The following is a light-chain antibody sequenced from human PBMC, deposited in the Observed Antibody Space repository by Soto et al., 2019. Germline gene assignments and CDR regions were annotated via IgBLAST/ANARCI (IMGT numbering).Light chain of an antibody. V-gene: IGKV4-1*01. CDR2: WAS. CDR1: QSVLDSSNYKNY. J-gene: IGKJ4*01. CDR3: QQYHSCPLT. Sequence: DIVMTQSPDSLAASLGERAAVNCKSRQSVLDSSNYKNYLASDQRKPRHPPRLLIYWASTRESGVPDRFSGSGSWTDFTLTISSLQAEDVAVYYCQQYHSCPLTFGGGTKVDIK.